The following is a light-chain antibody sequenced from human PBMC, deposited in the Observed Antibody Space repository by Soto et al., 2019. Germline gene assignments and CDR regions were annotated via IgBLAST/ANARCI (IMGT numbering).Light chain of an antibody. Sequence: EIVVTQAPATLSVSPGERATLSCRASQSVSSNLAWDQQKPGQAPRLLIYGASTRATGIPARFSGSGSVTEFTLTISLLQSEDFPAYYCQQYHNWPRPFAQGTKVDI. CDR1: QSVSSN. CDR2: GAS. CDR3: QQYHNWPRP. V-gene: IGKV3-15*01. J-gene: IGKJ1*01.